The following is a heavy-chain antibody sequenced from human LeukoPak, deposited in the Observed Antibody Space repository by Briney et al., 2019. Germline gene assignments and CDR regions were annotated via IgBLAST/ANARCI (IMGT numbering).Heavy chain of an antibody. CDR1: GYIFANYW. J-gene: IGHJ4*02. CDR3: ARRGGGYVDY. D-gene: IGHD2-15*01. V-gene: IGHV5-51*01. CDR2: VYPADSDI. Sequence: GESLKISCRGSGYIFANYWIGWVRQMPGKGLEWMGIVYPADSDIRYSPSFQGQVTISADKSISAAYLQWSSLKASDTAMYHCARRGGGYVDYWGQGTLVTVSS.